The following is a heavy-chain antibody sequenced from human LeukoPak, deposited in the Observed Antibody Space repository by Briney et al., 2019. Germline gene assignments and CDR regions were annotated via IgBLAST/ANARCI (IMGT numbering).Heavy chain of an antibody. J-gene: IGHJ4*02. V-gene: IGHV3-21*01. CDR3: ARRIASTWGSIDY. D-gene: IGHD7-27*01. CDR2: ISSSSSYI. Sequence: GGSLRLSCAASGFTFSSYSMNWVRQAPGKGLEWVSSISSSSSYIYYADSVKGRFTISRGNAKNSLYLQMNSLRAEDTAVYYCARRIASTWGSIDYWGQGTLVTVSS. CDR1: GFTFSSYS.